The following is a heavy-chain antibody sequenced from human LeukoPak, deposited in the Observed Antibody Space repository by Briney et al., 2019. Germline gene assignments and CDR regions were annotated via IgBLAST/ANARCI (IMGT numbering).Heavy chain of an antibody. V-gene: IGHV3-7*01. J-gene: IGHJ4*02. Sequence: GGCLRLSCAPSGFTFSTYSINSVRQAPGKGLEWVANIKQDGSEKYYVDSVKGRFTISRDNAKNSLYLQMNSLRAEDTAVYYCARVSHGGSYGYWGQGTLVTVSS. CDR3: ARVSHGGSYGY. D-gene: IGHD1-26*01. CDR1: GFTFSTYS. CDR2: IKQDGSEK.